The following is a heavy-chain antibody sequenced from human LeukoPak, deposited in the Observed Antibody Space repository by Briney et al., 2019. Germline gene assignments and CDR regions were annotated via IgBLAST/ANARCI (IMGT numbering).Heavy chain of an antibody. J-gene: IGHJ2*01. CDR1: GFTFSSYA. CDR2: ISGSGGST. Sequence: GGSLRLSCAASGFTFSSYAMSWVRQAPGKGLEWVSAISGSGGSTYYADSVKGRFTISRDDSKNTVSLQLSSLRVEDTAVYFCVKDREDSAMISGVFDLWGRGTLVTVSS. CDR3: VKDREDSAMISGVFDL. V-gene: IGHV3-23*01. D-gene: IGHD5-18*01.